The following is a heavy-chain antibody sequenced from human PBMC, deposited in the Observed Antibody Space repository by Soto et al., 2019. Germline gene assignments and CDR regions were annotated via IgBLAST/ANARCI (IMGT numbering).Heavy chain of an antibody. CDR1: GFTFSVYA. V-gene: IGHV3-23*01. CDR3: AKALYGGHDY. Sequence: EVQLLESGGGLVQPGGSLRLSCAASGFTFSVYAMSWVRQAPGKGLECVSGISGSGGSTSYADSVKGRFTISRDNSKNTWALRMNRLIAEDTAVYYCAKALYGGHDYWGTGNLVTVS. D-gene: IGHD4-17*01. CDR2: ISGSGGST. J-gene: IGHJ4*02.